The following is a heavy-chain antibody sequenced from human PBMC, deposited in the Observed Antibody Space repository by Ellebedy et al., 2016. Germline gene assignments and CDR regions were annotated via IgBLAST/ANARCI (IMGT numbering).Heavy chain of an antibody. CDR1: GYTFSSYD. Sequence: ASVKVSCXASGYTFSSYDINWVRQASGQGLEWMGWMNPNSGNTGYSQKFQGRVTMTRDTSKGTAYMELRSLTSEDTAVYYCARGENYCTSASCYDYWGQGTLITVSS. D-gene: IGHD2-2*01. J-gene: IGHJ4*02. V-gene: IGHV1-8*02. CDR2: MNPNSGNT. CDR3: ARGENYCTSASCYDY.